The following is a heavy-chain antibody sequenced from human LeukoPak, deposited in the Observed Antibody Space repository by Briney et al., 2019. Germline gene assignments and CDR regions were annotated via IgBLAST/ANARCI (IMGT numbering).Heavy chain of an antibody. CDR1: GYTFTGYY. CDR2: INPNSGGT. D-gene: IGHD2-2*02. CDR3: ARDPHTVVVPAAIARDAFDI. Sequence: ASVKVSCKASGYTFTGYYMHWVRQAPGQGLEWMGWINPNSGGTNYAQKFQGRVTMTRDTSISTAHMELSRLRSDDTAVYYCARDPHTVVVPAAIARDAFDIWGQGTMVTVSS. J-gene: IGHJ3*02. V-gene: IGHV1-2*02.